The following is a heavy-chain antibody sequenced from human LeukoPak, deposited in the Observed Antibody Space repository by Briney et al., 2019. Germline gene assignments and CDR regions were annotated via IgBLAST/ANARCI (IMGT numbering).Heavy chain of an antibody. CDR3: TRVGVGGY. J-gene: IGHJ4*02. D-gene: IGHD3-16*01. Sequence: PGGSLSLSCAASGFTFDDYAMHWVRQAPGKGLEWVSGISWNSGSIGYADSVKGRFTISRDNAKDSLFLQMNSLRADDTAMYFCTRVGVGGYWGQGTLVTVSS. CDR1: GFTFDDYA. V-gene: IGHV3-9*01. CDR2: ISWNSGSI.